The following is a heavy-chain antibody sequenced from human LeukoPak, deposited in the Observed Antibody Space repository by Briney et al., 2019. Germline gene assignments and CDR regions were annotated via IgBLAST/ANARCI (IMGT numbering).Heavy chain of an antibody. CDR1: GFIFSDFA. J-gene: IGHJ4*02. CDR2: IRTKVDSYAT. D-gene: IGHD3-22*01. V-gene: IGHV3-73*01. Sequence: GSLRLSCAASGFIFSDFAMHWVRQASGKGLEWVGRIRTKVDSYATTYAASVKGRFTVSRDDSKNTAYLEMNSLKSEDTAVYYCARPSSGFHFWGQGTLVTVSS. CDR3: ARPSSGFHF.